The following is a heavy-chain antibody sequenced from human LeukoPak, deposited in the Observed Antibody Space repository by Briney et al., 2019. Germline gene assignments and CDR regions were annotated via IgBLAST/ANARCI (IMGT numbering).Heavy chain of an antibody. V-gene: IGHV3-23*01. CDR2: ISGSGGST. J-gene: IGHJ5*02. D-gene: IGHD2-15*01. Sequence: GGSLRLSCAASGFTFSSYAMSWVRQAPGKGLEWVSAISGSGGSTYYADSVKGRFTISRDNSKNTLYLQMNSLRAGDTAVYYCAKDRLGYCSGGSCQRFDPWGQGTLVTVSS. CDR1: GFTFSSYA. CDR3: AKDRLGYCSGGSCQRFDP.